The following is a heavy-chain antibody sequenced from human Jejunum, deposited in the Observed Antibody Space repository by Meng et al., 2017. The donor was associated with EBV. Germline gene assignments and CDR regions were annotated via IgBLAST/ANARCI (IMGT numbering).Heavy chain of an antibody. V-gene: IGHV4-4*02. D-gene: IGHD2/OR15-2a*01. CDR2: IDHSGST. J-gene: IGHJ4*02. Sequence: QVQLQESGPGLVQPSGTLSLTCTVSGGSINSKNWWHWVRQAPGKGLEWIGEIDHSGSTHYNPSLKSRVTISLGTSMNQFSLELTSPTAADTAVYYCARGSQYLARGYFDYWGQGALVTVSS. CDR1: GGSINSKNW. CDR3: ARGSQYLARGYFDY.